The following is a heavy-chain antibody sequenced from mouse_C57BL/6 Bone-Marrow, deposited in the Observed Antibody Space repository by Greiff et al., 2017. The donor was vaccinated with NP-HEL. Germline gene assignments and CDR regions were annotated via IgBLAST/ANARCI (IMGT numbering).Heavy chain of an antibody. J-gene: IGHJ3*01. Sequence: EVKVVESGGGLVKPGGSLKLSCAASGFTFSSYAMSWVRQTPEKRLEWVATISDGGSYTYYPDNVKGRFTISRDNAKNNLYLQMSHLKSEDTAMYYCAKGVGFAYWGQGTLVTVSA. V-gene: IGHV5-4*03. CDR3: AKGVGFAY. CDR1: GFTFSSYA. CDR2: ISDGGSYT.